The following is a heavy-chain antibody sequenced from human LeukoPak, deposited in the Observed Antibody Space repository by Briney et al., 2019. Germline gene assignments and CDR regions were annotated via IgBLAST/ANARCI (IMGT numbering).Heavy chain of an antibody. D-gene: IGHD6-13*01. CDR3: AREEAAGSHDY. Sequence: GGSLRLSCAASGFTFSSYAMRWVRQAPGKGLEWVAVISYDGSNKYYADSVKGRFTISRDNSKNTLYLQMNSLRAEDTAVYYCAREEAAGSHDYWGQGTLVTVSS. J-gene: IGHJ4*02. CDR2: ISYDGSNK. CDR1: GFTFSSYA. V-gene: IGHV3-30-3*01.